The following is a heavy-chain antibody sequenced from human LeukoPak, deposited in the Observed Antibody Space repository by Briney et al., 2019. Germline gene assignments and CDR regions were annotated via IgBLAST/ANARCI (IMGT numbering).Heavy chain of an antibody. J-gene: IGHJ6*03. CDR3: ARAVAVAAGYYYYYYIDV. CDR1: GGSISSSSYY. V-gene: IGHV4-39*07. Sequence: SETLSLTCGVFGGSISSSSYYWGWLRQPPGKGLVWLGSIYYSGSTYYKPSLKSRVTISVDTSKNQFSLKLSSVTAADTAVYYCARAVAVAAGYYYYYYIDVWGKGNTVTVSS. CDR2: IYYSGST. D-gene: IGHD6-19*01.